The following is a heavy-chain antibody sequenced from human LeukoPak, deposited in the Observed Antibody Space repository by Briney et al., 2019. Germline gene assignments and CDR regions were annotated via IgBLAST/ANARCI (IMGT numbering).Heavy chain of an antibody. J-gene: IGHJ4*02. CDR2: INPNNGGT. Sequence: ASGKVSCKASGYTFTGYYMHWVRQAPGQGLEWMGWINPNNGGTHYAQKFQGRVTMTRDTSISTAYMELSRLSSGDTAVYYCARPLLWWPQVGYFDYWGQGTLVTVSS. D-gene: IGHD4/OR15-4a*01. CDR1: GYTFTGYY. V-gene: IGHV1-2*02. CDR3: ARPLLWWPQVGYFDY.